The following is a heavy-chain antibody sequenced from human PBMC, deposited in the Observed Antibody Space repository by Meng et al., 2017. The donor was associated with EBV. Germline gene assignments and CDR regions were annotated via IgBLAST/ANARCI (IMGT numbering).Heavy chain of an antibody. D-gene: IGHD2-21*01. CDR3: VRGPPVGVPGPGDY. CDR2: INVGVGYT. Sequence: QVPVGQSGAEVKNPGASVKVSCKATGYAITSYILHWVRQAPGQRLEWMGWINVGVGYTKYSQKFQGRVTISSDTSATTGYMELSSLRSEDTAVYYCVRGPPVGVPGPGDYWGQGTLVTVSS. J-gene: IGHJ4*02. CDR1: GYAITSYI. V-gene: IGHV1-3*01.